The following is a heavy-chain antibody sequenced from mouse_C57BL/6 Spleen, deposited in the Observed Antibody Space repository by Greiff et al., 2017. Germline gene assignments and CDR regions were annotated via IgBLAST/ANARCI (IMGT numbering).Heavy chain of an antibody. CDR2: ISSGGDYI. J-gene: IGHJ4*01. V-gene: IGHV5-9-1*02. Sequence: EVKVVESGEGLVKPGGSLKLSCAASGFTFSSYAMSWVRQTPEKRLEWVAYISSGGDYIYYADTVKGRFTISRDNARNTLYLQMSSLKSEDTAMYYCTRGPTGFYAMDYWGQGTSVTVSS. D-gene: IGHD1-1*01. CDR3: TRGPTGFYAMDY. CDR1: GFTFSSYA.